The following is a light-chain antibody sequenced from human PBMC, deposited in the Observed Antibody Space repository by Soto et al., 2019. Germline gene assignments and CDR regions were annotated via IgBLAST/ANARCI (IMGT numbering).Light chain of an antibody. J-gene: IGKJ1*01. CDR2: GAS. Sequence: EIVMTQSPATLSVSPGERGTLSCRASQSVSSNLAWYQQKPGQAPRLLMYGASTRATGIPDRFSGSGSGTEFPLTISSLRSEDFAVYYCQQHNNWPPWTFGQGTKVEIK. CDR3: QQHNNWPPWT. V-gene: IGKV3-15*01. CDR1: QSVSSN.